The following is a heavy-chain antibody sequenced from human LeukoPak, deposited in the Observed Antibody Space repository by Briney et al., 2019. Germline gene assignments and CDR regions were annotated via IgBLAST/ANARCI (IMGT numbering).Heavy chain of an antibody. CDR3: AREVAGTLNFDY. Sequence: SETLSLTCTVSGGSISSYYWTWMRQPPGKGLEWIGYIYNSGNTNYNPSLRSRVTIPVDTSKNQFSLKLTSVTSADTAIYYCAREVAGTLNFDYWGQGTLVTVSS. V-gene: IGHV4-59*01. CDR1: GGSISSYY. D-gene: IGHD6-19*01. CDR2: IYNSGNT. J-gene: IGHJ4*02.